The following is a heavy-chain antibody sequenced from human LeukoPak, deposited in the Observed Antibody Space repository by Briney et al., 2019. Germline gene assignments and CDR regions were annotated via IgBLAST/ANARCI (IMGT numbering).Heavy chain of an antibody. D-gene: IGHD1-26*01. V-gene: IGHV3-53*01. CDR1: GFTVSSNY. CDR2: IYSGGST. Sequence: GGSLRLSCAASGFTVSSNYMSWVRQAPGKGLEWVSVIYSGGSTYYADSVKGRFTISRDNSKNILYLQMNSLRADDTAVYYCARGGRAGWSGSYEDSFNIWGQGTMVTVSS. J-gene: IGHJ3*02. CDR3: ARGGRAGWSGSYEDSFNI.